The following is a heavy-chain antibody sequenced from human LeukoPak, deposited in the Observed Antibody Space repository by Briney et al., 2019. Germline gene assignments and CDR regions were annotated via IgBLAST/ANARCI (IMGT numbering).Heavy chain of an antibody. D-gene: IGHD3-10*01. CDR3: ARGGDYYGSGSDPSYYYMDV. CDR2: IYHSGST. V-gene: IGHV4-30-2*01. Sequence: PSQTLSLTCTVSGGSLSSGGYYWSWIRQPPGKGLEWIGYIYHSGSTYYNPSLKSRVTISVDRSKNQFSLKLSSVTAADTAVYYCARGGDYYGSGSDPSYYYMDVWGKGTTVTVSS. J-gene: IGHJ6*03. CDR1: GGSLSSGGYY.